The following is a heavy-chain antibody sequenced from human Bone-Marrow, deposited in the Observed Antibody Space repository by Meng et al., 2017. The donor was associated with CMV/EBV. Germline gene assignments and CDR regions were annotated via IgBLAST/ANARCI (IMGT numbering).Heavy chain of an antibody. V-gene: IGHV1-46*01. D-gene: IGHD1-14*01. CDR1: GYTFTSYY. Sequence: ASVKVSCKASGYTFTSYYIHWVRQAPGQGLQWMGIINPSSGITNYAQKFQGRITMTRDTSTSTLHMELSSLRSEDTAVYYCARAYHLYNQVLRFDPWGQGTLVTVSS. J-gene: IGHJ5*02. CDR2: INPSSGIT. CDR3: ARAYHLYNQVLRFDP.